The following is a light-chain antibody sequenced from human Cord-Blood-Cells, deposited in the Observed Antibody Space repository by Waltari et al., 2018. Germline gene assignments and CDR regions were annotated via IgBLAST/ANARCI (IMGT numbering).Light chain of an antibody. CDR1: QSISSY. CDR3: QQSYSTPIT. J-gene: IGKJ5*01. CDR2: AAS. V-gene: IGKV1-39*01. Sequence: DIQMTQSPSSLSASVGDRVTITCRASQSISSYLNWYQQKPGKAPKLLIYAASSLQSGVPSRCSGSGSGAEFTLTISSLQPEDVATYYCQQSYSTPITFGQGTRLEIK.